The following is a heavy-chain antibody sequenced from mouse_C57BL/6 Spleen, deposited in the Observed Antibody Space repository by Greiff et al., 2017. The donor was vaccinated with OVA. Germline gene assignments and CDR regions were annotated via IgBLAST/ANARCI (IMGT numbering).Heavy chain of an antibody. V-gene: IGHV1-80*01. J-gene: IGHJ2*01. CDR3: AFTTVVNYFDY. D-gene: IGHD1-1*01. Sequence: QVQLQQSGAELVKPGASVKISCKASGYAFSSYWMNWVKQRPGKGLEWIGQIYPGDGDTNYNGKFKGKATLTADKSSSTAYMQLSSLTSEDSAVYFCAFTTVVNYFDYWGQGTTLTVSS. CDR2: IYPGDGDT. CDR1: GYAFSSYW.